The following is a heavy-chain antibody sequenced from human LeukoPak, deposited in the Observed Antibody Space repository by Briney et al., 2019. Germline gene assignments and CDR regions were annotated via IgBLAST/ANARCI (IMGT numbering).Heavy chain of an antibody. Sequence: SETLSLTCAVYGESFSGYYWSWIRQPPGKGLEWIGEINHSGSTNYNPSLKSRVTISVDTSKNQFSLKLSSVTAADTAAYYCARGRGLASGQVVPAARPNYYYYYGMDVWGQGTTVTVSS. D-gene: IGHD2-2*01. J-gene: IGHJ6*02. V-gene: IGHV4-34*01. CDR2: INHSGST. CDR1: GESFSGYY. CDR3: ARGRGLASGQVVPAARPNYYYYYGMDV.